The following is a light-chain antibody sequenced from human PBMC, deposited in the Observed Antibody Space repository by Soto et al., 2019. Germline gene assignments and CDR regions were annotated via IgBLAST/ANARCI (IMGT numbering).Light chain of an antibody. CDR3: QQYYSTPLT. CDR2: WAS. J-gene: IGKJ3*01. CDR1: QSVLYSSNNKNY. V-gene: IGKV4-1*01. Sequence: DIVRAQSPDSLAVSLGARATINCKSSQSVLYSSNNKNYLAWYQQKPGQPPKLLIYWASTRESGVPDRFSGSGSGTDFTLTISSLQAEDVAVYYCQQYYSTPLTFGPGTKVDIK.